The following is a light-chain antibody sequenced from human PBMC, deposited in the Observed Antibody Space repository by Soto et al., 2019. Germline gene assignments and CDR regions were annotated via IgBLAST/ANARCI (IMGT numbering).Light chain of an antibody. CDR1: SSDVGGYNL. Sequence: QSALTQPASVCGSPGQSITISCTGTSSDVGGYNLVSWYQQHPGKAPKLMIYEVSNRPSGVSNRFSGSKSGNTASLTISGLQADDEGDYYCSSYATSTFVVFGGGTKLTVL. J-gene: IGLJ2*01. CDR3: SSYATSTFVV. CDR2: EVS. V-gene: IGLV2-14*01.